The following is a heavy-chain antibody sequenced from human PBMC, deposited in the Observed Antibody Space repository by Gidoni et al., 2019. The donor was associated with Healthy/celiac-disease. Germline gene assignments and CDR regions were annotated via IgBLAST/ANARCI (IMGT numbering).Heavy chain of an antibody. CDR1: GFTFRSFA. Sequence: EMQLLESGGGLVQPGGSLRLSCAASGFTFRSFAMSWVRQAPGKGLEWVSAISGSGGGIYYADSVKGRFTISRDNSKNTLYLQMNSLRAEDAALYYCALGVVVVPAAYYDYWGQGTLVTVSS. J-gene: IGHJ4*02. CDR3: ALGVVVVPAAYYDY. V-gene: IGHV3-23*01. D-gene: IGHD2-2*01. CDR2: ISGSGGGI.